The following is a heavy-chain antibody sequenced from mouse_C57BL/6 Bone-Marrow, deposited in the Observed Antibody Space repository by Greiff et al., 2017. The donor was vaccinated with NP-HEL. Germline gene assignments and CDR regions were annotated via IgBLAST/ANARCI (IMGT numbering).Heavy chain of an antibody. V-gene: IGHV1-52*01. CDR1: GYTFTSYW. Sequence: QVQLQQPGAELVRPGSSVKLSCKASGYTFTSYWMHWVKQRPIQGLEWIGNIDPSDSETHYNQKFKDKATLTVDKSSSTAYMQLSSLTSEDSAVYYCARDHYYYDSSYPAWFAYWGQGTLVTVSA. CDR2: IDPSDSET. J-gene: IGHJ3*01. D-gene: IGHD1-1*01. CDR3: ARDHYYYDSSYPAWFAY.